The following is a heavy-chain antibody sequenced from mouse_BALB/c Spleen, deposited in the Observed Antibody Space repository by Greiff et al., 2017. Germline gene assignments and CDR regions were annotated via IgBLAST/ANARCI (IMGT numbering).Heavy chain of an antibody. CDR3: ARWGGKGMDY. D-gene: IGHD1-1*02. CDR2: ISSGSSTI. Sequence: EVQRVESGGGLVQPGGSRKLSCAASGFTFSSFGMHWVRQAPEKGLEWVAYISSGSSTIYYADTVKGRFTISRDNPKNTLFLQMTSLRSEDTAMYYCARWGGKGMDYWGQGTSVTVSS. CDR1: GFTFSSFG. J-gene: IGHJ4*01. V-gene: IGHV5-17*02.